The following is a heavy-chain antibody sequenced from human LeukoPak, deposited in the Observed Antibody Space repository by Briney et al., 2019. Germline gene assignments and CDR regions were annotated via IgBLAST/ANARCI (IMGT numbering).Heavy chain of an antibody. V-gene: IGHV3-66*01. Sequence: GGSLRLSCAASGFTVSSNYMSWFRQAPGKGLEWVSVIYSGGSTYYADSVKGRFTISRDNSKNTLYLQMNSLRAEDTAVYYCARVRYGDHGLFDYWGQGTLVTVSS. CDR3: ARVRYGDHGLFDY. J-gene: IGHJ4*02. CDR2: IYSGGST. CDR1: GFTVSSNY. D-gene: IGHD4-17*01.